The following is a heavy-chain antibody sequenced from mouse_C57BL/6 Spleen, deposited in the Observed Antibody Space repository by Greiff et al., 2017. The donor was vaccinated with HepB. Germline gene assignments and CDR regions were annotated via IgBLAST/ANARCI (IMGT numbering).Heavy chain of an antibody. CDR2: ISDGGSYT. D-gene: IGHD2-1*01. Sequence: EVKLVESGGGLVKPGGSLKLSCAASGFTFSSYAMSWVRQTPEKRLEWVATISDGGSYTYYPDNVKGRFTISRDNAKNNLYLQMSHLKSEDTAMYYCARDGVGYGNYGKYWYFDVWGTGTTVTVSS. CDR1: GFTFSSYA. V-gene: IGHV5-4*01. J-gene: IGHJ1*03. CDR3: ARDGVGYGNYGKYWYFDV.